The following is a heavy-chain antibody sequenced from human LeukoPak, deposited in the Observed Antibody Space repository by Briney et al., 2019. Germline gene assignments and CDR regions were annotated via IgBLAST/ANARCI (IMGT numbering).Heavy chain of an antibody. V-gene: IGHV4-34*01. CDR3: ARIITTYYYYGMDV. CDR2: INHRGST. D-gene: IGHD3-22*01. CDR1: GGSFSGYY. J-gene: IGHJ6*02. Sequence: PSETLSLTCAVYGGSFSGYYWSWIRQPPGKGLEWIGEINHRGSTNYNPSLKSRVTISVDTSKNQFSLKLSSVTAADTAVYYCARIITTYYYYGMDVWGQGTTVTVSS.